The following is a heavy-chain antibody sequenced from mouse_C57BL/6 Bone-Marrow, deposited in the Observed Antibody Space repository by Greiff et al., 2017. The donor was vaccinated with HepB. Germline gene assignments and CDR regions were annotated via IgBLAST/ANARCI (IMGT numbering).Heavy chain of an antibody. CDR3: AREGGFPTGFAY. V-gene: IGHV1-81*01. Sequence: QVQLQQSGAELARPGASVKLSCKASGYTFTSYGISWVKQRTGQGLEWIGEIYPRSGNTYYNEKFKGKATLTADKSSSTAYMELSSLTSEDSAVYFCAREGGFPTGFAYWGQGTLVTVSA. CDR2: IYPRSGNT. J-gene: IGHJ3*01. CDR1: GYTFTSYG.